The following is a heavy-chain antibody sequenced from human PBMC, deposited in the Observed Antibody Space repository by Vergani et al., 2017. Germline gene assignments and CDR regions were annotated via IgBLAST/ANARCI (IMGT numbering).Heavy chain of an antibody. CDR1: GGSISSSSYY. Sequence: QLQLQESGPGLVKPSETLSLTCTVSGGSISSSSYYWGWIRQPPGKGLEWIGSIYYSGSTYYNPSLKSRVTISVDTSKNQFSLKLSSVTAADTAVYYCARSEYQLLYGYYYGMDVWGQGTTVTVSS. D-gene: IGHD2-2*02. CDR2: IYYSGST. J-gene: IGHJ6*02. V-gene: IGHV4-39*01. CDR3: ARSEYQLLYGYYYGMDV.